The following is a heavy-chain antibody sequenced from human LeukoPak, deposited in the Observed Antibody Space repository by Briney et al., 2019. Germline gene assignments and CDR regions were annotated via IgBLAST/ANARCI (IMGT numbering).Heavy chain of an antibody. J-gene: IGHJ5*02. V-gene: IGHV1-2*06. CDR2: INPNSGGT. CDR1: GYTFTGYY. Sequence: ASVKVSCKASGYTFTGYYMHWVRQAPGQGLEWMGRINPNSGGTNYAQKFQGRVTMTRDTSISTASMELSRLRSDDTAVYYCARGTMVRGGLLGGWFDPWGQGTLVTVSS. D-gene: IGHD3-10*01. CDR3: ARGTMVRGGLLGGWFDP.